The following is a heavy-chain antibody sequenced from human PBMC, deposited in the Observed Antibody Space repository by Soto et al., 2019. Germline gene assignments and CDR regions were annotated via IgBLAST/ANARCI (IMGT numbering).Heavy chain of an antibody. Sequence: SDTLSLTCTVSRASIYTYSWTWIRQPAGNGLHWIGHIYSSGIANYSPSLKSRDSMSVDSSKNQTSLKLSSVTAADTDVYYCLTIVGANDYWGQGNLVPGSS. CDR2: IYSSGIA. CDR3: LTIVGANDY. V-gene: IGHV4-4*07. CDR1: RASIYTYS. D-gene: IGHD1-26*01. J-gene: IGHJ4*02.